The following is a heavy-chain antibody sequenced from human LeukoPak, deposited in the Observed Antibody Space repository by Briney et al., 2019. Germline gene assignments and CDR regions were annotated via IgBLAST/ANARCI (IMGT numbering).Heavy chain of an antibody. Sequence: KPSETLSLTCAVSGGSISSGGYSWSWIRQPPGKGREWIVYIYHSGSTYYNPSLKSTVTISVDRSKNQFSLKLSSVTAADTAVYYCARVVGSGDYPRYRFDPWGQGTLVTVSS. V-gene: IGHV4-30-2*01. J-gene: IGHJ5*02. D-gene: IGHD4-17*01. CDR2: IYHSGST. CDR1: GGSISSGGYS. CDR3: ARVVGSGDYPRYRFDP.